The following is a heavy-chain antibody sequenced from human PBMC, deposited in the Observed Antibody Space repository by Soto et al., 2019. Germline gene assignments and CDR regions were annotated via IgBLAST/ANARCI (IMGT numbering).Heavy chain of an antibody. V-gene: IGHV4-34*01. CDR1: GGSFSGYI. J-gene: IGHJ4*02. CDR3: ARGLSTGSPYSGGWYYFDS. D-gene: IGHD3-10*01. Sequence: QVQIHQWGAGVLKPSETLSLTCAVSGGSFSGYIWTWIRQTPGKGLQWIGQINHSGSAVYNPSLKPRVXXXIXXNHQFSLEMSSVTAADTAVYYCARGLSTGSPYSGGWYYFDSWGQGATVTVS. CDR2: INHSGSA.